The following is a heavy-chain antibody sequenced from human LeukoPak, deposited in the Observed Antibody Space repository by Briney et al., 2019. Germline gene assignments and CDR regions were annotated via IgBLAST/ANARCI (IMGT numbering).Heavy chain of an antibody. CDR3: ARDLGSYSIYYYYGMDV. Sequence: GGSLRLSCAASGFTFSDYYMSWIRQAPGKGLEWVSYISSSGSTIYYADSVKGRFTISRGNAKNSLYLQMNSLRAEDTAVYYCARDLGSYSIYYYYGMDVWGQGTTVTVSS. CDR1: GFTFSDYY. J-gene: IGHJ6*02. D-gene: IGHD1-26*01. V-gene: IGHV3-11*01. CDR2: ISSSGSTI.